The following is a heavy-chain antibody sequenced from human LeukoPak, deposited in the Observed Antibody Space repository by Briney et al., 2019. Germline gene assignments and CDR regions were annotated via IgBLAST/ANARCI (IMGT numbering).Heavy chain of an antibody. CDR1: GFTFSNYW. J-gene: IGHJ5*02. D-gene: IGHD2-2*01. CDR3: ARGRGYCSSTSCLNWFDP. V-gene: IGHV3-21*01. Sequence: GGSLRLSCAASGFTFSNYWMSWVRQAPGKGLEWVSSISSSSYIYYADSVKGRFTISRDNAKNSLYLQMNSLRAEDTAVYYCARGRGYCSSTSCLNWFDPWGQGTLVTVSS. CDR2: ISSSSYI.